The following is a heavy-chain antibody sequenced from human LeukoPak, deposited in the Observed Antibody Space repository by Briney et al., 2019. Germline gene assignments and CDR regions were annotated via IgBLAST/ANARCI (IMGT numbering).Heavy chain of an antibody. J-gene: IGHJ6*02. Sequence: PGGSLRLSCAASGXTFSSYGMHWVRQAPGKGLEWVAVISYDGSNKYYADSVKGRFTISRDNSKNTLYLQMNSLRAEDTAVYYCAKRGDQLSGMDVWGQGTTVTVSS. CDR1: GXTFSSYG. CDR3: AKRGDQLSGMDV. V-gene: IGHV3-30*18. CDR2: ISYDGSNK. D-gene: IGHD7-27*01.